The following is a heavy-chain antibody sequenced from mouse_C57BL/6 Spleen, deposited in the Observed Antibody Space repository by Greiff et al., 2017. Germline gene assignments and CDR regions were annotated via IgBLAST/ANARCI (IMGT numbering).Heavy chain of an antibody. D-gene: IGHD2-4*01. J-gene: IGHJ3*01. Sequence: QVQLKESGPGLVRPGTSVKMSCKSSGFTFFTFWMNWVWQRPGQGLEWIGQSFPASGSSYYNAMYKAKAELTVDTSASIAYMQLSSLTAEDTAVYCCARWAIYYDYGWFAYWGPGTLVTVSA. CDR3: ARWAIYYDYGWFAY. CDR1: GFTFFTFW. CDR2: SFPASGSS. V-gene: IGHV1-70*01.